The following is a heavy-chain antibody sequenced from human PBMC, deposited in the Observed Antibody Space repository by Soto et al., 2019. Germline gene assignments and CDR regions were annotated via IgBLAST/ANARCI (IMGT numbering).Heavy chain of an antibody. CDR3: ARGPLTTYYYNSGSRDRGYFDF. V-gene: IGHV4-34*01. Sequence: QVQFHQWGAGMLKPSETLTLTCAVSGGYFSGYYWNWIRQPPGKGLEWLGEISRSGSATYNPSLKGRVTMSVDTSKNQISLTVTSVTAADTAVYHCARGPLTTYYYNSGSRDRGYFDFWGQGTLVTVSS. CDR1: GGYFSGYY. J-gene: IGHJ4*02. D-gene: IGHD3-10*01. CDR2: ISRSGSA.